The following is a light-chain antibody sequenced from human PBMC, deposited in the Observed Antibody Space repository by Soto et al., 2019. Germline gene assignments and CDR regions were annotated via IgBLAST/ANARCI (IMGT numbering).Light chain of an antibody. CDR1: SSNIGSNS. J-gene: IGLJ1*01. Sequence: QSALTQPPSASGTPGQRVAISCSGSSSNIGSNSVSWYQQLPGSAPKLLISRDDQRPSGVPDRFSGSKSGTSASLAISGLQSDDEADFYCAAWDDSLNGHVFGTGTKVTVL. CDR2: RDD. V-gene: IGLV1-44*01. CDR3: AAWDDSLNGHV.